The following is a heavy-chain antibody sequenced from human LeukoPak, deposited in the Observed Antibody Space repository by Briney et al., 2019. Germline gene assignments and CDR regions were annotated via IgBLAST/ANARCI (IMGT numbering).Heavy chain of an antibody. D-gene: IGHD4-11*01. CDR3: ARDIGYSTFAD. Sequence: PGGSLRLSCAASGFTFSTSWMSWVRQAPGKGLEWVANIREDGNEKNYVDSVKGRSTISRDNAKNSLYLQMNSLRAEDTAVYYCARDIGYSTFADWGQGTLVTVSS. CDR1: GFTFSTSW. J-gene: IGHJ4*02. V-gene: IGHV3-7*05. CDR2: IREDGNEK.